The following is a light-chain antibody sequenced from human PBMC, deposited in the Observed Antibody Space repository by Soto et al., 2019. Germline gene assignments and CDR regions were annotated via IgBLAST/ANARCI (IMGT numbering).Light chain of an antibody. J-gene: IGLJ7*01. Sequence: QSVLTQPASVSGSPGQSITISCTGTSSDVGTYDLVSWYQQHPGKSPKLVISAVTKRPSGVSDRFSGSKSGNTASLTISGLQTDDEADYYCCSYSCPSTYVVFGGGTQLTVL. CDR1: SSDVGTYDL. CDR3: CSYSCPSTYVV. V-gene: IGLV2-23*02. CDR2: AVT.